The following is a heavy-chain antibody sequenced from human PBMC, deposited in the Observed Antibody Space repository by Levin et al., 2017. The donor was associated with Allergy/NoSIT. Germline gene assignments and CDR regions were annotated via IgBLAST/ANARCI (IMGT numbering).Heavy chain of an antibody. CDR1: GGSFSGYY. CDR2: INHSGST. D-gene: IGHD3-10*01. J-gene: IGHJ6*02. Sequence: SQTLSLTCAVYGGSFSGYYWSWIRQPPGKGLEWIGEINHSGSTNYNPSLKSRVTISVDTSKNQFSLKLSSVTAADTAVYYCARITMVRGTARIYYDYGMDVWGQGTTVTVSS. CDR3: ARITMVRGTARIYYDYGMDV. V-gene: IGHV4-34*01.